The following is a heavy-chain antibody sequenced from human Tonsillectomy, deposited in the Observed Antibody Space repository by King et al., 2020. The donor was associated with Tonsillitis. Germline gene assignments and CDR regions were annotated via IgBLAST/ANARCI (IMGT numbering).Heavy chain of an antibody. J-gene: IGHJ4*02. Sequence: VTLKESGPTLVKPPQTLTLTCSFSGFSLSTTLVGVAWIRQPPGKALEWLALIYWDDDKRYSPSLKTRLTITKDTSKNQVVLTMTNIDPVDTATYYCAHARGGGNSPLFDYWGQGTLVTVSS. D-gene: IGHD4-23*01. V-gene: IGHV2-5*02. CDR3: AHARGGGNSPLFDY. CDR2: IYWDDDK. CDR1: GFSLSTTLVG.